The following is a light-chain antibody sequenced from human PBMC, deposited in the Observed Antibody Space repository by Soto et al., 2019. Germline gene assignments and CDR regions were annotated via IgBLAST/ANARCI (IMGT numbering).Light chain of an antibody. J-gene: IGLJ2*01. CDR3: AAWDDSRYGVV. CDR1: SSNIGSNH. CDR2: RSD. V-gene: IGLV1-44*01. Sequence: QLVLTQSPSASGTPGQRVIIACSGSSSNIGSNHVNWYRHLPGAAPKLLIFRSDQRPSGVPDRFFGSKSGTTASLAISGLQSGDEADYYCAAWDDSRYGVVFGGGTKLTVL.